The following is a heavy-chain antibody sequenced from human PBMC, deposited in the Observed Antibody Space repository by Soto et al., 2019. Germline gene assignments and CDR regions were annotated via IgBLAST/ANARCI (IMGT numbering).Heavy chain of an antibody. V-gene: IGHV3-74*01. J-gene: IGHJ3*02. CDR2: IKSDGSST. Sequence: GGSLRLSCAASGFTFSSYWMHWVRQAPGKGLVWVSRIKSDGSSTSYADSVKGRFTISRDNAKNTLYLQMNSLRVEDTAVYYCVGFGDAFDSWGQGTRVTVAS. D-gene: IGHD3-10*01. CDR1: GFTFSSYW. CDR3: VGFGDAFDS.